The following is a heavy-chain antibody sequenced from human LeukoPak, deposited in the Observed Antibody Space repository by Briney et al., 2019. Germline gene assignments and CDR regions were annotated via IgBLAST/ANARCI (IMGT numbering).Heavy chain of an antibody. J-gene: IGHJ4*02. CDR3: ARGGSGYSGYESFDY. V-gene: IGHV4-30-2*01. CDR1: GGSISSGGYY. CDR2: IYHSGST. Sequence: SSETLSLTCTVSGGSISSGGYYWSWIRQPPGKGLEWIGYIYHSGSTYYNPSLKSRVTISVDTSKNQFSLKLSSVTAADTAVYYCARGGSGYSGYESFDYWGQGTLVTVSS. D-gene: IGHD5-12*01.